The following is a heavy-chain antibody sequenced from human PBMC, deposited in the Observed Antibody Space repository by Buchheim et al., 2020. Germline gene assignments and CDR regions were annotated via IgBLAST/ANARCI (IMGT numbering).Heavy chain of an antibody. CDR2: IYHSGST. V-gene: IGHV4-4*02. J-gene: IGHJ6*02. Sequence: QVQLQESGPGLVKPSGTLSLTCDVSGGSISSNYWWSWVRQPPGMGLEWIGVIYHSGSTNYNPSLKIRVTISVDKSKNQFSLKLTSVTAADTAVYYCARIPYYYYYGLDVWGQGTT. D-gene: IGHD2-21*01. CDR1: GGSISSNYW. CDR3: ARIPYYYYYGLDV.